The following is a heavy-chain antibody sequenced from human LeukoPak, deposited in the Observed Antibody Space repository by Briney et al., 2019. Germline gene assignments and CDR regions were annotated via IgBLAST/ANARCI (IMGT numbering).Heavy chain of an antibody. CDR1: GYTFTIYG. Sequence: ASVKVSFTASGYTFTIYGISWVRQAPGQGLEWMGWMSPNSGNTGYAQKFQGRVTMTRSTSMSTAYMELSSLRSEDTAVYYCARGPPNWGYDYWGQGTLVTVSS. D-gene: IGHD7-27*01. CDR3: ARGPPNWGYDY. V-gene: IGHV1-8*02. CDR2: MSPNSGNT. J-gene: IGHJ4*02.